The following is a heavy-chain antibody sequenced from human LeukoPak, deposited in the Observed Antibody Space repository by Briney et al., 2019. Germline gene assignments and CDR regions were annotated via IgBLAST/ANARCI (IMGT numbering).Heavy chain of an antibody. Sequence: ASVKVSCKASGGTFSSYAISWVRQAPGQGLEWMGGIIPIFGTANYAQKFQGRVTITADESTSTAYMELSSLRSEDTAIYYCARLGHPLSSIWLFDYWGQGTLVTVSS. CDR1: GGTFSSYA. CDR2: IIPIFGTA. V-gene: IGHV1-69*01. D-gene: IGHD6-13*01. J-gene: IGHJ4*02. CDR3: ARLGHPLSSIWLFDY.